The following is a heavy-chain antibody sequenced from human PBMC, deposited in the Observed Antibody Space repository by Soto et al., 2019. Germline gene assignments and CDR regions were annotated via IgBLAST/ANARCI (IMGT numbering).Heavy chain of an antibody. CDR3: AHGGYSGYDVHFDY. J-gene: IGHJ4*02. CDR1: GFSLSTSGVG. CDR2: IYWDDDK. V-gene: IGHV2-5*02. Sequence: SGPTRVNPTQTLTLTCTFSGFSLSTSGVGVGWIRQPPGKALEWLALIYWDDDKRYSPSLKSRLTITKDTSKNQVVLTMTNMDPVDTATYYCAHGGYSGYDVHFDYWGQGTLVTVSS. D-gene: IGHD5-12*01.